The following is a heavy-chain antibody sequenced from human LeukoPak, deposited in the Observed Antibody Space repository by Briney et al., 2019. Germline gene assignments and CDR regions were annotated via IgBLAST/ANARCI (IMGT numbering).Heavy chain of an antibody. CDR2: IGIRGDT. Sequence: EGSLRLSCAASGFTFIDYDMHWFRQVIGKGLEWVSAIGIRGDTHYSGSVKGRFTISRENAESSLYLQMNSLRAEDTAVYYCARGGIQVSGIDEFDYWGQGTLVTVSS. CDR3: ARGGIQVSGIDEFDY. J-gene: IGHJ4*02. D-gene: IGHD6-19*01. CDR1: GFTFIDYD. V-gene: IGHV3-13*01.